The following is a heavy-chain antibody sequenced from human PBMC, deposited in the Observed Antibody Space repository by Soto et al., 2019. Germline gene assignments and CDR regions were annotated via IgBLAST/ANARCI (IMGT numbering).Heavy chain of an antibody. CDR2: AYYRSRWNY. Sequence: SQTLSLPCAISGDSVSANSAAWNWIRQSPSRGLEWLGRAYYRSRWNYDYAESVKSRMTITPDTSNNHISLELNSVTPEDTAVYYCVRQPLATLPLYGMDVWGQGTTVTVSS. V-gene: IGHV6-1*01. D-gene: IGHD6-6*01. CDR1: GDSVSANSAA. CDR3: VRQPLATLPLYGMDV. J-gene: IGHJ6*02.